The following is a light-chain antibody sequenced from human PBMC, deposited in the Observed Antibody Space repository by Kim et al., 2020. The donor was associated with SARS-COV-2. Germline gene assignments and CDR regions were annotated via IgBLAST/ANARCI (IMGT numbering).Light chain of an antibody. CDR1: SGHSRNA. Sequence: QLVLTQSPSASASLGASVKLTCTLSSGHSRNAIACHQQQPERGPRYLMKLNSDGSHTKGDGIPDRFSGSSSGAERYLTISSLQSEDEADYYCQTWDTGIHVFGGGTQLTVL. CDR2: LNSDGSH. CDR3: QTWDTGIHV. J-gene: IGLJ3*02. V-gene: IGLV4-69*01.